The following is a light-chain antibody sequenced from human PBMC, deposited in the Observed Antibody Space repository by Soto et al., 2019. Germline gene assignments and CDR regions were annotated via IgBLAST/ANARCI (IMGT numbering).Light chain of an antibody. CDR3: QQRSEWPLT. V-gene: IGKV3-11*01. CDR2: GAS. Sequence: EIVLTQSPVTLSLSPGERATLSCRASQSVDSDLAWYQQKPGQAPRLLIYGASDRATGIPARFSGSGSGTDFTLTIISLEPEDFAVYYCQQRSEWPLTFGGGTKVEIK. CDR1: QSVDSD. J-gene: IGKJ4*01.